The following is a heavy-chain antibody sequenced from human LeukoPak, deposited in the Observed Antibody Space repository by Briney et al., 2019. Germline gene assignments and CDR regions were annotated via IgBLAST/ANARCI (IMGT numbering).Heavy chain of an antibody. V-gene: IGHV3-23*01. CDR1: GFTFSRYA. D-gene: IGHD3-22*01. J-gene: IGHJ4*02. CDR3: AKEYYYDSSGYGDY. CDR2: ISGSGGST. Sequence: GGSLRLSCAASGFTFSRYAMNWVRQAPGKGLEWVSAISGSGGSTYYADSVKGRFTISRDNSKNTLYLQMNSLRAEDTAVYYCAKEYYYDSSGYGDYWGQGTLVTVSS.